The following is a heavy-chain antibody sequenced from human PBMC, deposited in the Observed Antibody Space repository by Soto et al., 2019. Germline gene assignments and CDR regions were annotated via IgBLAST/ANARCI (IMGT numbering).Heavy chain of an antibody. CDR1: GGSFSGYY. CDR3: ARVLREHYYYYGMDV. CDR2: INHSGST. V-gene: IGHV4-34*01. J-gene: IGHJ6*02. Sequence: QVQLQQWGAGLLKPSETLSLTCAVYGGSFSGYYWSWIRQPPGKGLEWIGEINHSGSTNYNPSLKSRVNISVDTSKNQFSLKLSSVTAADTAVYYCARVLREHYYYYGMDVWGQGTTVTVSS. D-gene: IGHD4-17*01.